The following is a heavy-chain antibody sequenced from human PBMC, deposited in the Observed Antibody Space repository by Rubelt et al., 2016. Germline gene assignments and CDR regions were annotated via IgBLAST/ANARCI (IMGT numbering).Heavy chain of an antibody. CDR3: ARQRLLRARRGDDAFDI. D-gene: IGHD3-16*01. J-gene: IGHJ3*02. V-gene: IGHV1-18*01. Sequence: QAQLVQSGAEVQKPGASVKVSCKASGYAFTSYGLSWVRQAPGQGLEWMGWISGYNGNTNYPQKFQGRVTMTTAYLEVRRLRSDDTAVYYCARQRLLRARRGDDAFDIWGQGTMVTVSS. CDR1: GYAFTSYG. CDR2: ISGYNGNT.